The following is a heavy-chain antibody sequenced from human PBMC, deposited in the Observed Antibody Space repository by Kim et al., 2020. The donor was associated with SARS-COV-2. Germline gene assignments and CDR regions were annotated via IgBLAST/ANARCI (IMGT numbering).Heavy chain of an antibody. Sequence: GGSLRFSCAAFGFSFSRHAMHWVRQAPGKGLEWVAVMSYDGSKKHYADSVKGRFNISRDNSKYTVYLQMNSLRVEDTALYYCARDSVDSGSYLDYWGQVT. D-gene: IGHD3-10*01. V-gene: IGHV3-30*04. CDR2: MSYDGSKK. CDR3: ARDSVDSGSYLDY. CDR1: GFSFSRHA. J-gene: IGHJ4*02.